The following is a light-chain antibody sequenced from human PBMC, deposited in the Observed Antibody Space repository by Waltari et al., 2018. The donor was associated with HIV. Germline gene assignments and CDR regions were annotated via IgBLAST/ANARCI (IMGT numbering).Light chain of an antibody. CDR3: QQSYSTIT. CDR1: QSVLFKSNNKNY. J-gene: IGKJ5*01. Sequence: DLVLTQSPDSLAVSLGERATINCKSSQSVLFKSNNKNYLTWYQQKPGQPPKLLIYWASTRESGVPDRFSGSGSGTDFTLTINNLEAEDVAVYYCQQSYSTITFGQGTRLEIK. CDR2: WAS. V-gene: IGKV4-1*01.